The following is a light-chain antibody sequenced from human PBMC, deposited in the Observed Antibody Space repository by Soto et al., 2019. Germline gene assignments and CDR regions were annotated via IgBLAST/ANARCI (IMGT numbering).Light chain of an antibody. V-gene: IGKV3-15*01. Sequence: IVMTQSPATLPVSPGERATLSCRTSQSVNSHLAWNQHKPGQAPRLLIYGASSRATGIPTRFSGSGSGTEFTLTIDSLQSEDFAIYFCQQYNNWPGTFGGGTKVDIK. J-gene: IGKJ4*01. CDR3: QQYNNWPGT. CDR2: GAS. CDR1: QSVNSH.